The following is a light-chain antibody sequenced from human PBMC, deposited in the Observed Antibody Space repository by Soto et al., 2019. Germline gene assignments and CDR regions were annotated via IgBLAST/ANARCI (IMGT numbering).Light chain of an antibody. Sequence: QSALTQPASVSGSPGQSITISCTGTSSDVAGYNYVSWYQQHPGKAPKLMIYEVSNRPSGVSNRFSGSKSGNTASLTISGLQAEDEADYYCSSYTGSSTPYVFGTGTKLTVL. CDR1: SSDVAGYNY. CDR2: EVS. J-gene: IGLJ1*01. CDR3: SSYTGSSTPYV. V-gene: IGLV2-14*01.